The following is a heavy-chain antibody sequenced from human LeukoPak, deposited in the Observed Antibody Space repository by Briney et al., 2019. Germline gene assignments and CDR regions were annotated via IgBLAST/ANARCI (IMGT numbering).Heavy chain of an antibody. V-gene: IGHV3-74*01. Sequence: PGGSLRLSCAASGFNFTSYWMHWVRQTPEKGLVWVSRINSGGSTTRHADSVKGRFTISRDNAKNTLYLQVNSLRAEDTAVYYCARSNYYDSSGSFSFYYGMDVWGQGTTVTVSS. CDR3: ARSNYYDSSGSFSFYYGMDV. J-gene: IGHJ6*01. CDR1: GFNFTSYW. CDR2: INSGGSTT. D-gene: IGHD3-22*01.